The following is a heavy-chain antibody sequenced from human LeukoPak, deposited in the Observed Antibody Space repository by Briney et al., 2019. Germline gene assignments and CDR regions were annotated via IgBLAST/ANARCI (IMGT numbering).Heavy chain of an antibody. CDR1: GFTFSSYG. CDR2: IRYDGSNK. CDR3: AKMARDGYILYYFDY. V-gene: IGHV3-30*02. D-gene: IGHD5-24*01. Sequence: PGGSLRLSCAASGFTFSSYGMHWVRQAPGKGLEWVAFIRYDGSNKYYADSVKGRFTISRDNSKNTLYLQMNSLRAEDTAVYYCAKMARDGYILYYFDYWGQGTLVTVSS. J-gene: IGHJ4*02.